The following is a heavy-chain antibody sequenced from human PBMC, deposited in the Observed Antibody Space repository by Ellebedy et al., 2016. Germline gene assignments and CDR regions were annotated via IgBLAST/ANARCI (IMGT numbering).Heavy chain of an antibody. Sequence: GESLKISCAASGFTFSSYWMGWVRQAPGQGLEWVANIKNDESEKYFVDSVKGRFTISRDNAKNSLYLEMNSLRVEDTAIYYCAGGAGWLVDYWGQGTLITVSS. CDR3: AGGAGWLVDY. J-gene: IGHJ4*02. D-gene: IGHD6-19*01. V-gene: IGHV3-7*01. CDR1: GFTFSSYW. CDR2: IKNDESEK.